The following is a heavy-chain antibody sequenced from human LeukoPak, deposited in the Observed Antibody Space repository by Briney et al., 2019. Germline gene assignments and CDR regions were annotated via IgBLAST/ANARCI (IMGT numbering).Heavy chain of an antibody. J-gene: IGHJ4*02. Sequence: ASVKVSCTASGYTFTGYYMHWVRQAPGQGLEWMGWINPNSGGTNYAQKFQGRVTMTRDTSISTAYMELSRLRSDDTAVYYCAGSLGYCTSNVCYLKYWGQGTLVTVSS. D-gene: IGHD2-8*01. CDR1: GYTFTGYY. CDR2: INPNSGGT. V-gene: IGHV1-2*02. CDR3: AGSLGYCTSNVCYLKY.